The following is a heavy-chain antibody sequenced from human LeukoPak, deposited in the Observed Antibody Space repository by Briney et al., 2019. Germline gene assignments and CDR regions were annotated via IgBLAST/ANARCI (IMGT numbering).Heavy chain of an antibody. CDR2: IYTSGST. CDR1: GGSISSYY. Sequence: SETLSLTCTVSGGSISSYYWSWIRQPAGKGLERIGRIYTSGSTNYNPSLKSRVTMSVDTSKNQFSLKLSSVTAADTAVYYCARERTYGDYDLRYYYYYYMDVWGKGTTVTISS. D-gene: IGHD4-17*01. CDR3: ARERTYGDYDLRYYYYYYMDV. J-gene: IGHJ6*03. V-gene: IGHV4-4*07.